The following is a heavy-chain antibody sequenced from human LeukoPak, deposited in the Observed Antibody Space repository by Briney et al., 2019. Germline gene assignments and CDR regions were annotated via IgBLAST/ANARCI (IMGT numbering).Heavy chain of an antibody. V-gene: IGHV1-8*02. CDR2: TNPNSGDT. D-gene: IGHD3-3*01. J-gene: IGHJ4*02. CDR3: ARGDITIFGVVTSDY. CDR1: GGTFSSYA. Sequence: ASVKVSCKASGGTFSSYAISWVRQAPGQGLEWMGWTNPNSGDTGYAQKFQGRVTMTRNTSISTAYMELSSLRSEDTAVYYCARGDITIFGVVTSDYWGQGTLVTVSS.